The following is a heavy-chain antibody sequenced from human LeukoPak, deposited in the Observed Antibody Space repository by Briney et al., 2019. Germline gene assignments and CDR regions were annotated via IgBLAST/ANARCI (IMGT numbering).Heavy chain of an antibody. CDR1: GYSFTSSW. J-gene: IGHJ5*02. V-gene: IGHV5-51*01. D-gene: IGHD2-15*01. Sequence: GGSLQISCQASGYSFTSSWIGGVRQVPGEGVEWMGTIFPADYATRNSPSFQRQVTISVDKSISTAFLQWSSLKASDTAMYFCARLSGGSPWGQGTLVTVSS. CDR3: ARLSGGSP. CDR2: IFPADYAT.